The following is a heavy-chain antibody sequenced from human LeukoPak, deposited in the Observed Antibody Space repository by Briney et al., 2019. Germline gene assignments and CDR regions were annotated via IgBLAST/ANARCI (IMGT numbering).Heavy chain of an antibody. CDR3: VRDNSRFEGGSTFWWFDP. CDR1: GFSFSNYW. CDR2: INPSGSIT. V-gene: IGHV1-46*04. D-gene: IGHD3-16*01. J-gene: IGHJ5*02. Sequence: ASVKVSCKASGFSFSNYWIHWVRQAPGQGLEWMGIINPSGSITSYTHNVQGRLTVARDTSTRTVYMELSSLRSEDTAIYYCVRDNSRFEGGSTFWWFDPWGPGTLVTVSS.